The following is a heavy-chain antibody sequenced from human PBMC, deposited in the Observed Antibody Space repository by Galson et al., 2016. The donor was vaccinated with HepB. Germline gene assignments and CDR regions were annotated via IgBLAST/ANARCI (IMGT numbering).Heavy chain of an antibody. CDR2: ISTRRTT. CDR3: AKERLVRRIFDH. CDR1: GFVFSNFG. J-gene: IGHJ4*02. V-gene: IGHV3-23*01. Sequence: SLRLSCAASGFVFSNFGLSWVRQAPGKGLEWVASISTRRTTYYSDSVQGRFTISRDNSNNTLYLQMNGLRAEDTAVYYCAKERLVRRIFDHWGQGTLPTGCS. D-gene: IGHD1-1*01.